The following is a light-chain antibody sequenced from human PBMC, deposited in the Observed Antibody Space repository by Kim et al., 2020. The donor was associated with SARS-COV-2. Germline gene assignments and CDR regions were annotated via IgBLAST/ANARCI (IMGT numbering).Light chain of an antibody. CDR2: GKN. J-gene: IGLJ2*01. CDR3: NSRDSNDNVV. V-gene: IGLV3-19*01. CDR1: SIRSYY. Sequence: VALGQTVRLTGQGDSIRSYYATWYQQKPGQATILVIYGKNNRPSGIPDRFSGYSSGNTASLTITGTQAGDEADYYCNSRDSNDNVVFGGGTQLTVL.